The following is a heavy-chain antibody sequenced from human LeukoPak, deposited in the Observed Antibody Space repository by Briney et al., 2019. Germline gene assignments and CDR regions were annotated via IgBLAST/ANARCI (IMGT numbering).Heavy chain of an antibody. CDR1: TGFISSYS. CDR2: ISDSGSS. Sequence: SETLSLTCSVSTGFISSYSWSWIRQSPGKGLEWLAYISDSGSSNYNPSLKSRVTISVDTSKNQFSLKLSSVTAADTAVYYCARGVVPAAKGNWFDPWGQGTLVTVSS. D-gene: IGHD2-2*01. V-gene: IGHV4-59*08. J-gene: IGHJ5*02. CDR3: ARGVVPAAKGNWFDP.